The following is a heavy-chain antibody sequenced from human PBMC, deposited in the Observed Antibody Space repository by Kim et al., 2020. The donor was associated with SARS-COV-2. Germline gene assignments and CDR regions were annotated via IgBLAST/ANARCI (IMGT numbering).Heavy chain of an antibody. CDR3: ATSGRESPWAFDI. CDR1: GFTFSNYD. V-gene: IGHV3-23*01. Sequence: GGSLRLSCAASGFTFSNYDMNWVRQAPGKGLEWVSDISGGSTITHYADSVQGRFTISRDNSKTTLHLQMSSLKAEDTAVYYCATSGRESPWAFDIWGQGTMVTVSS. D-gene: IGHD3-10*01. J-gene: IGHJ3*02. CDR2: ISGGSTIT.